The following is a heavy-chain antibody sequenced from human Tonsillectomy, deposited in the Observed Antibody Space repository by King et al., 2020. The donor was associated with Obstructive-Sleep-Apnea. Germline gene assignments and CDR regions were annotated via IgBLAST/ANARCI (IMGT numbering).Heavy chain of an antibody. CDR3: ARLFNGDYVVDY. D-gene: IGHD4-17*01. V-gene: IGHV4-39*01. CDR2: IYYSGTT. CDR1: GGSISSSSYY. Sequence: QLQESGPGLMKPSETLSLTCTVSGGSISSSSYYWGWIRQPPGKGLQWVGHIYYSGTTYSNPSLKSRVTISVDTSKNQFSLKLSSVTAADTAVYYCARLFNGDYVVDYWGQGTLVTVSS. J-gene: IGHJ4*02.